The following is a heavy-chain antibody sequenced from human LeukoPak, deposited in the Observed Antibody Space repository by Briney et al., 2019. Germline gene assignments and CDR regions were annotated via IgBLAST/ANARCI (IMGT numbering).Heavy chain of an antibody. CDR2: IKQDGSEK. V-gene: IGHV3-7*01. CDR3: AGVLGSTSYHMDV. J-gene: IGHJ6*03. D-gene: IGHD2-2*01. Sequence: GGSLRPSCAASGFTFSSYWMSWVRQAPGKGLEWVANIKQDGSEKYYVDSVKGRFTISRDNAKNSLYLQMNSLRAEDTAVYYCAGVLGSTSYHMDVWGKGTTVTVSS. CDR1: GFTFSSYW.